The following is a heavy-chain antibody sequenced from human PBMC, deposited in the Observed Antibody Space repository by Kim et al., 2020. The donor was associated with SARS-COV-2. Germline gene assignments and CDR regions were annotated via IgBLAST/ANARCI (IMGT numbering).Heavy chain of an antibody. J-gene: IGHJ6*02. V-gene: IGHV4-38-2*02. CDR1: GYSINSGYY. Sequence: SETLSLTCTVSGYSINSGYYWGWIRQPPGKGLEWIGNIHHTGSTYYSSSLESRVTISVDTSKNQFSLKLTSVTAADTAVYYCARSTAMDVWGQGTTVAVS. CDR2: IHHTGST. CDR3: ARSTAMDV. D-gene: IGHD2-15*01.